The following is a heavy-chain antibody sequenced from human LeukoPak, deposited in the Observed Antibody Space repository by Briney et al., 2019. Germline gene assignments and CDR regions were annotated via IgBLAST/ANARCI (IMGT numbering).Heavy chain of an antibody. Sequence: GGSLRLSCAASGFTVSSNDMSWVRQAPGKGLEWAAFIHYDGSNKYYADSVKGRFTISRDNSKNTLYLQINSLRVEDTAVYYCAKGYGIQWALDNWGQGTLVTVSS. CDR2: IHYDGSNK. CDR3: AKGYGIQWALDN. CDR1: GFTVSSND. J-gene: IGHJ4*02. V-gene: IGHV3-30*02. D-gene: IGHD1-26*01.